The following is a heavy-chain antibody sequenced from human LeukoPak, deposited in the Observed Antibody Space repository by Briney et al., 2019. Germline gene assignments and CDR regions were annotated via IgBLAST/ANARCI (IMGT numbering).Heavy chain of an antibody. J-gene: IGHJ4*02. D-gene: IGHD6-13*01. V-gene: IGHV3-23*01. CDR2: ISGSGGST. CDR1: GFTFSSYA. CDR3: AKAGTYDY. Sequence: PGGSLRLSCAASGFTFSSYALSWVRQAPGKGLEWVAGISGSGGSTYYADSVKGRFTISRDNSKNTLYPQMNSLRAEDTAVYYCAKAGTYDYWGQGTLVTVSS.